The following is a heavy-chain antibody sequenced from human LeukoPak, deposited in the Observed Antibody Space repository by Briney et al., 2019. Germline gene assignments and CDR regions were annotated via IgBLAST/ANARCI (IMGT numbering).Heavy chain of an antibody. V-gene: IGHV1-24*01. CDR2: FDPEDGET. J-gene: IGHJ2*01. CDR1: GYTLTELS. Sequence: ASVKVSCKVSGYTLTELSMHWVRQAPGKGLEWMGGFDPEDGETIYAQKFQGRVTMTEDTSTDTAYMELSSLRSEDTAVYYCATASSNIVLMVYRYFDLWGRGTLATVSS. D-gene: IGHD2-8*01. CDR3: ATASSNIVLMVYRYFDL.